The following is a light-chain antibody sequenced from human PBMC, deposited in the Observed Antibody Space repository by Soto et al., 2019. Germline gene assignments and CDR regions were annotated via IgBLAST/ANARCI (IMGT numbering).Light chain of an antibody. CDR3: CSYAGSSTFLYV. J-gene: IGLJ1*01. Sequence: QSALTQHASVSGSPGQSITVSCTGTSSDLGSYNLVSWYQQHPGKAPKLMIYEGSKRPSGVSNRFSGSKSGNTASLTISGLQAEDEADYYCCSYAGSSTFLYVFGTGTKVTGL. V-gene: IGLV2-23*03. CDR2: EGS. CDR1: SSDLGSYNL.